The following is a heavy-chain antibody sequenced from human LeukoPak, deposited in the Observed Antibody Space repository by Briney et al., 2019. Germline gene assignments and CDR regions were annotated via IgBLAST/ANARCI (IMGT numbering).Heavy chain of an antibody. CDR1: GGSFSGYY. V-gene: IGHV4-34*01. CDR2: INHSGST. CDR3: AGGRGPGPYYFDY. J-gene: IGHJ4*02. Sequence: SETLSLTCAVYGGSFSGYYWSWIRQPPGKGLEWIGEINHSGSTNYNPSLKSRVTISVDTSKNQFSLKLSSVTAADTAVYYCAGGRGPGPYYFDYWGQGTLVTVSS.